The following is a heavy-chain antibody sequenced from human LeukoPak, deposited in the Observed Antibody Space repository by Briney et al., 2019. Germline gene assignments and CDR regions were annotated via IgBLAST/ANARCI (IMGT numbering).Heavy chain of an antibody. Sequence: AGGSLRLSCAASGFTFSSYSMNWVRQAPGKGLEWVSSISSSSSYIYYADSVKGRFTISRDNAKNSLYLQMNSLRAEDTAVYYCARGGDYIGPGDYWGQGTLVTVSS. CDR2: ISSSSSYI. D-gene: IGHD4-11*01. CDR3: ARGGDYIGPGDY. CDR1: GFTFSSYS. V-gene: IGHV3-21*01. J-gene: IGHJ4*02.